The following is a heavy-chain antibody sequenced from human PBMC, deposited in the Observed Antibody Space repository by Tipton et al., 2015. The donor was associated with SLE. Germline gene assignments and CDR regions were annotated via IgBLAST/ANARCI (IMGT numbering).Heavy chain of an antibody. CDR1: GESFNGYF. CDR2: IYNSGFT. V-gene: IGHV4-34*01. Sequence: TLSLTCAVYGESFNGYFWTWIRQPPGKGLEWIGNIYNSGFTHYSPSLEGRVAMSVDTSENQFSLKLTSVTAADTGVYYCARHSSGGSVSSDFDSWGQGALVTVSS. CDR3: ARHSSGGSVSSDFDS. D-gene: IGHD3-22*01. J-gene: IGHJ4*02.